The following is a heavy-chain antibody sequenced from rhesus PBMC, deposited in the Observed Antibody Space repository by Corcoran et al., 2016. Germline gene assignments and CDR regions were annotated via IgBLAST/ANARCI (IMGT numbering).Heavy chain of an antibody. CDR2: IYGSGSST. CDR1: GGPTSRSY. J-gene: IGHJ4*01. V-gene: IGHV4-169*02. CDR3: AREAYGSSFFDY. D-gene: IGHD4-29*01. Sequence: QLQLHESGPGLVKPSEPLSLTCAVSGGPTSRSYWSGIRQAPGKGLEWVGYIYGSGSSTNYNPSLKSRVTLSVDTAKNQLSLKLSSVTAADTAVYYCAREAYGSSFFDYWGQGVRVTVSS.